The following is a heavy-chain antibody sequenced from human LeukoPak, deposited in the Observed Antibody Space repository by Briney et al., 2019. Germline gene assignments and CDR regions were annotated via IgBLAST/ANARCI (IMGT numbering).Heavy chain of an antibody. CDR2: IYHSGST. D-gene: IGHD3-10*01. V-gene: IGHV4-4*02. J-gene: IGHJ4*02. CDR1: GGSISSSNW. Sequence: SETLSLTCAVSGGSISSSNWWSWVRQPPGKGLEWIGEIYHSGSTNYNPSLKSRVTISVDRSKNQFALKVSSVTAADTAVYYCARDRGSGSYYYFDYWGQGTLVTVSS. CDR3: ARDRGSGSYYYFDY.